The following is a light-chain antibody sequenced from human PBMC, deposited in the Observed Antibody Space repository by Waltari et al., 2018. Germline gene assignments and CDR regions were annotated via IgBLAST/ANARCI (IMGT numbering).Light chain of an antibody. CDR3: QQVNSYPLT. CDR2: AAS. V-gene: IGKV1-9*01. CDR1: QDLSTY. Sequence: DIQLTQSPSFLSASVGDRVTITCRASQDLSTYLAWYQQKPGKAPKFLIYAASTLQSGVPSRFSGGGSGTEFTLTISSLQPEDFAIYHCQQVNSYPLTFGGGTKVEI. J-gene: IGKJ4*01.